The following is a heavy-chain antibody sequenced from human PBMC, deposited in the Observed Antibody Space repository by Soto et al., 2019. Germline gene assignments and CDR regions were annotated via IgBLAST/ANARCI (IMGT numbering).Heavy chain of an antibody. D-gene: IGHD6-13*01. V-gene: IGHV5-51*01. CDR3: ARTAAAGKYYYGVDV. Sequence: PGESLKISCKGSGYSFTSYWIGWVRQMPGKGLEWMGILHPSDFDTRYSPSFQGQVTISADKSISTAYLQWSSLRASDTAMYYCARTAAAGKYYYGVDVWGQGTTVTVSS. CDR1: GYSFTSYW. CDR2: LHPSDFDT. J-gene: IGHJ6*02.